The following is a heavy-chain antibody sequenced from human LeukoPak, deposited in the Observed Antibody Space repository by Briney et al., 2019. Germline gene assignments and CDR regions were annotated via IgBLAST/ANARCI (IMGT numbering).Heavy chain of an antibody. D-gene: IGHD6-13*01. CDR2: ISAYNGNT. CDR3: ARVGWRAAAGADFDY. CDR1: GYTFTSYG. V-gene: IGHV1-18*01. Sequence: ASVKVSCKASGYTFTSYGISWVRQAPGQGLERMGWISAYNGNTNYAQKLQGRVTMTTETSTSTAYMELRSLRSDDTAVYYCARVGWRAAAGADFDYWGQGTLVTVSS. J-gene: IGHJ4*02.